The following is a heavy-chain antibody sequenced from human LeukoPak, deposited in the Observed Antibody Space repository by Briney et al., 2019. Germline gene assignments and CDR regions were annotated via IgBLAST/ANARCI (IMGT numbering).Heavy chain of an antibody. CDR3: ARESGFGELSLSNWFDP. V-gene: IGHV1-69*05. D-gene: IGHD3-10*01. CDR2: IIPIFGTA. Sequence: ASVKISCKASGGTFSSYAISWVRQAPGQGLEWMGGIIPIFGTANYAQKFQGRVTITTDESTSTAYMELSSLRSEDTAVYYYARESGFGELSLSNWFDPWGQGTLVTVSS. CDR1: GGTFSSYA. J-gene: IGHJ5*02.